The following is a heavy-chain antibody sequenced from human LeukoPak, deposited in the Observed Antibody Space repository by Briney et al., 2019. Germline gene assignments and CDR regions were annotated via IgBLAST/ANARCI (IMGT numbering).Heavy chain of an antibody. D-gene: IGHD4-17*01. CDR3: ARSTDYGDEVDY. CDR2: MNPNSGNT. CDR1: GYTFTSYD. V-gene: IGHV1-8*01. Sequence: ASVKVSCKASGYTFTSYDINWVRQATGQGLEWMGWMNPNSGNTGYAQKLQGRVTMTTDTSTSTAYMELRSLRSDDTAVYYCARSTDYGDEVDYWGQGTLVTVSS. J-gene: IGHJ4*02.